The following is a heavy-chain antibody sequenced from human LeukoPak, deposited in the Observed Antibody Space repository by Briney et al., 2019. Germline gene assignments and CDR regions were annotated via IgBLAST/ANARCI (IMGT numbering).Heavy chain of an antibody. CDR2: IYYSGST. J-gene: IGHJ2*01. D-gene: IGHD5-24*01. V-gene: IGHV4-59*01. Sequence: SETLSLTCTVSGDSISSYYWSWIRQPPGKGLEWIGYIYYSGSTNYNPSLKSRVTISVHTSKNQFSLKLSSVTAAHTAVYYCAKDLRDGYIDLWGRGTLVTVSS. CDR3: AKDLRDGYIDL. CDR1: GDSISSYY.